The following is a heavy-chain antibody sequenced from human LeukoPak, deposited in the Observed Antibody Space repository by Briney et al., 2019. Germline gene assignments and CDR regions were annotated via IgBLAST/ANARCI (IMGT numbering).Heavy chain of an antibody. D-gene: IGHD6-19*01. CDR2: ISSRSSYI. Sequence: GGSLRLSCAASGFTFSAHSMNWVRQAPGKGLEWVASISSRSSYIYYGGSVKGRFTVSRDNARNSVYLQMNSLRVEDTAVYYWVRRAVSGEEALDFDYWGQGTLGTVSS. CDR1: GFTFSAHS. V-gene: IGHV3-21*01. CDR3: VRRAVSGEEALDFDY. J-gene: IGHJ4*02.